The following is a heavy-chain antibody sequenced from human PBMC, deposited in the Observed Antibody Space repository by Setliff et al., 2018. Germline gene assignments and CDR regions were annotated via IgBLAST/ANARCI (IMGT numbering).Heavy chain of an antibody. D-gene: IGHD1-20*01. V-gene: IGHV3-53*01. J-gene: IGHJ4*01. CDR3: ARDGNNWNDLDY. CDR2: CYTGGST. Sequence: GGSLRLSCAASGFTVSSNYMSWVRQAPGKGLEWVSVCYTGGSTHYADSVKGRSTISRDNSENTLYLQMDSLRVEDTAVYFCARDGNNWNDLDYWGHGTLVTVSS. CDR1: GFTVSSNY.